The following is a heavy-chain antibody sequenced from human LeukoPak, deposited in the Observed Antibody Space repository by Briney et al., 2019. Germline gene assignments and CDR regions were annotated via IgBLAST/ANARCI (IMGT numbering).Heavy chain of an antibody. Sequence: SETLSLTCTVSGGSISSYYWSWIRQPPGKGLEWIGYIYYSGSTNYNPSLKSRVTISVDMSKNQFSLKLTSVTAADTAVYYCAKDYEPLVGVHRWGDWFDPWGQGTLVTVSP. J-gene: IGHJ5*02. CDR3: AKDYEPLVGVHRWGDWFDP. CDR1: GGSISSYY. D-gene: IGHD1-26*01. CDR2: IYYSGST. V-gene: IGHV4-59*12.